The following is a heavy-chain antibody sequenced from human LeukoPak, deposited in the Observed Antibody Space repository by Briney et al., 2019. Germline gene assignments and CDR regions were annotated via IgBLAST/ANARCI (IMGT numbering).Heavy chain of an antibody. CDR1: GGSISSYY. V-gene: IGHV4-59*01. Sequence: SETLSLTCTVSGGSISSYYWSWIRQPPGKGLEWIGYIYYSGSTNYNPSLKSRVTISVDTSKNQFSLKLSSVTAADTAVYYCARAGGYCSSTSCYRGEHYYYYMDVWGKGTTVTVSS. D-gene: IGHD2-2*02. CDR2: IYYSGST. CDR3: ARAGGYCSSTSCYRGEHYYYYMDV. J-gene: IGHJ6*03.